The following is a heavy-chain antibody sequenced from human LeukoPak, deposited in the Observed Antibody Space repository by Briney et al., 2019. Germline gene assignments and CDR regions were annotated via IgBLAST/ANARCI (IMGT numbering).Heavy chain of an antibody. D-gene: IGHD3-22*01. Sequence: KAGGSLRLSCAASGFTFSSYSMNWVRQAPGKGLEWVSSISSSSSNIYYADSVKGRFTISRDNAKNSLYLQMNSLRAEDTAVYYCARHSYPYDSGGYYYAYWVQGALVSVCS. CDR3: ARHSYPYDSGGYYYAY. CDR1: GFTFSSYS. J-gene: IGHJ4*02. CDR2: ISSSSSNI. V-gene: IGHV3-21*01.